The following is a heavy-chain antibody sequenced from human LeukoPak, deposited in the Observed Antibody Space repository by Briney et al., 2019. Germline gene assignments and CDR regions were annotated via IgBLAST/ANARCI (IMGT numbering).Heavy chain of an antibody. CDR1: GYTFTTYY. V-gene: IGHV1-2*02. CDR3: ARVGDYYGSGTEIQH. Sequence: ASLKVSCKASGYTFTTYYMHWVRQAPGHGLEWMGWINPSSGGTHSVQKFQGRVTMTSDTSISIAYMELNRLRSDDTAVYYCARVGDYYGSGTEIQHWGQGTLVTVSS. J-gene: IGHJ1*01. CDR2: INPSSGGT. D-gene: IGHD3-10*01.